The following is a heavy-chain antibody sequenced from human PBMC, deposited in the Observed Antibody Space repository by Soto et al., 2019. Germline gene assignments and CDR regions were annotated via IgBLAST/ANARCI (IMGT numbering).Heavy chain of an antibody. V-gene: IGHV4-59*08. CDR1: GGSISSYY. CDR3: ARRGCSSGWCFAY. CDR2: IYYSGST. D-gene: IGHD6-19*01. J-gene: IGHJ4*02. Sequence: SETLSLTCTVSGGSISSYYWSWIRQPPGKGLEWIGYIYYSGSTNYNPSLKSRVTISVDTSKNQFSLKLSSVTAADTAVYYCARRGCSSGWCFAYWGQGTLVTVSS.